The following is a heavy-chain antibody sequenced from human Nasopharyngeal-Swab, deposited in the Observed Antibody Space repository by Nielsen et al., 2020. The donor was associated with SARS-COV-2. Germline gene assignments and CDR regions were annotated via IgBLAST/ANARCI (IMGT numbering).Heavy chain of an antibody. CDR1: GFTFSDHY. CDR2: IGNRGSPI. J-gene: IGHJ6*03. CDR3: ARDEGSSWYGGRHHYYMDV. V-gene: IGHV3-11*04. D-gene: IGHD6-13*01. Sequence: GESLKISCAASGFTFSDHYMTWIRQAPGKGPEWVSYIGNRGSPINYADSVKGRFTISRDSAKNSLYLQMNSLRGDDTAVYYCARDEGSSWYGGRHHYYMDVWGKGTTVTVSS.